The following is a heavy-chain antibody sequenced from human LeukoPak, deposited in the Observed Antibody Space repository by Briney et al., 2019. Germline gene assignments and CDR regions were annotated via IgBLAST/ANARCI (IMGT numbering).Heavy chain of an antibody. CDR1: GFPFSSYV. Sequence: GGSLRLSCAASGFPFSSYVMHWVRQAPGKGLEWVSFTSYDGSNKYYADSVKGRFTISRDNPKNTLDLQMNSLRTEDTAMYYCARGDDSSGYFYSYFDYWGQGTLVTVSS. D-gene: IGHD3-22*01. CDR2: TSYDGSNK. CDR3: ARGDDSSGYFYSYFDY. J-gene: IGHJ4*02. V-gene: IGHV3-30-3*01.